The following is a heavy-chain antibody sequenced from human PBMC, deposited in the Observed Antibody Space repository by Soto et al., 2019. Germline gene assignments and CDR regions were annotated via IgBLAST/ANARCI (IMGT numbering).Heavy chain of an antibody. CDR2: ISGSGGST. CDR3: AKDNHFHSSGYYYAHFDY. CDR1: GFTFSSYA. J-gene: IGHJ4*02. V-gene: IGHV3-23*01. D-gene: IGHD3-22*01. Sequence: GGSLRLSCAASGFTFSSYAMSWVRQAPGKGLEWVSAISGSGGSTYYADSVKGRFTISRDNSKNTLYLQMNSLRAEDTAVYYCAKDNHFHSSGYYYAHFDYWGQGTLVTVSS.